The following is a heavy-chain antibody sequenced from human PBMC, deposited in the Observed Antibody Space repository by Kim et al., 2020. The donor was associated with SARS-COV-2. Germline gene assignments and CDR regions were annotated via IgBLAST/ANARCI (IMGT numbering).Heavy chain of an antibody. V-gene: IGHV3-15*01. J-gene: IGHJ4*02. Sequence: FAAPVKGRFTISRDDSKNTLYLQMNSLKTEDTAVYYCTTVLRYFDWLFNSWGQGTLVTVSS. CDR3: TTVLRYFDWLFNS. D-gene: IGHD3-9*01.